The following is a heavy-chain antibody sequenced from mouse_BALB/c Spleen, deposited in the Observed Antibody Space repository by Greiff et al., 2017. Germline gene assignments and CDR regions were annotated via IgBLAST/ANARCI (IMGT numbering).Heavy chain of an antibody. CDR1: GFTFSSFG. V-gene: IGHV5-17*02. Sequence: DVKLVESGGGLVQPGGSRKLSCAASGFTFSSFGMHWVRQAPEKGLEWVAYISSGSSTIYYADTVKGRFTISRDNPKNTLFLQMTSLRSEDTAMYYCAGFRGFAYWGQGTLVTVSA. CDR3: AGFRGFAY. J-gene: IGHJ3*01. CDR2: ISSGSSTI.